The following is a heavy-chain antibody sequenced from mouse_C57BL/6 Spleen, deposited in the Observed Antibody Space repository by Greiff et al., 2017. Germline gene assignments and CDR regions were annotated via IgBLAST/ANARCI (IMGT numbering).Heavy chain of an antibody. J-gene: IGHJ4*01. Sequence: QVQLQQSGAELVKPGASVKLSCKASGYTFTSYWMHWVKQRPGRGLEWIGRIDPNSGGTKYTENLKSKATLSIDNPYSTAYMQRSSLTSEESAVYYCARLQLGGDAMDYWGQGTSVTVSS. CDR3: ARLQLGGDAMDY. D-gene: IGHD4-1*02. CDR2: IDPNSGGT. V-gene: IGHV1-72*01. CDR1: GYTFTSYW.